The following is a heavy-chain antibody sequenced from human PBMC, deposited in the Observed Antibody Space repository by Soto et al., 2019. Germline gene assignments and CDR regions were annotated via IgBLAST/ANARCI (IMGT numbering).Heavy chain of an antibody. CDR3: ARGKRIKIFGVVISPFDAFDI. V-gene: IGHV4-34*01. CDR2: INHSGST. J-gene: IGHJ3*02. D-gene: IGHD3-3*01. Sequence: ETLSLTCSVYGGSFSGYYWSWIRQPPGKGLEWIGEINHSGSTNYNPSLKSRVTISVDTSKNQFSLKLSSVTAADTAVYYCARGKRIKIFGVVISPFDAFDIWGQGTMVTV. CDR1: GGSFSGYY.